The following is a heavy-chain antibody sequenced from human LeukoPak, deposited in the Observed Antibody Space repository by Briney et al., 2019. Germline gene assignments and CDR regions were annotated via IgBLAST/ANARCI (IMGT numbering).Heavy chain of an antibody. J-gene: IGHJ4*02. V-gene: IGHV3-21*01. Sequence: GGSLRLSCAASGFTFSSYSMNWVRQAPGKGLEWVSSISSSSSYIYYADSVKGRFTISRDNAKNSLYLQMNSLRAEDTAVYYCARDSNYDSSGYYYPDYFNYWGQGTLVTVSS. CDR3: ARDSNYDSSGYYYPDYFNY. CDR1: GFTFSSYS. CDR2: ISSSSSYI. D-gene: IGHD3-22*01.